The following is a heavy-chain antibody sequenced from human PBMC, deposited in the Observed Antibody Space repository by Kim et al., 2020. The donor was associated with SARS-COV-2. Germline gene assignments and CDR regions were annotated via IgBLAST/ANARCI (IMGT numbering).Heavy chain of an antibody. CDR2: ISGDGGST. V-gene: IGHV3-43*02. CDR1: GFTFDDYA. J-gene: IGHJ3*02. Sequence: GGSLRLSCAASGFTFDDYAMHWVRQAPGKGLEWVSLISGDGGSTYYADSVKGRFTISRDNSKNSLYLQMNSLRTEDTALYYCAKGSTLEGIAVAGAFDIWGQGTMVTVSS. D-gene: IGHD6-19*01. CDR3: AKGSTLEGIAVAGAFDI.